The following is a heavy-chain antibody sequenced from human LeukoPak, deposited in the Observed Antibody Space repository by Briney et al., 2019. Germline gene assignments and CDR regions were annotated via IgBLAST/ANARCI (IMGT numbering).Heavy chain of an antibody. CDR1: GYTFTSYD. D-gene: IGHD6-6*01. Sequence: GASVKVSCKASGYTFTSYDINWLRQASGQGLEWMGWMNPNSGNTGYAQKFQGRFTMTWDTSISTAYMELSSLRSDDTAVYYCARVSSSSMIDYWGQGTLVTVSS. CDR3: ARVSSSSMIDY. CDR2: MNPNSGNT. V-gene: IGHV1-8*01. J-gene: IGHJ4*02.